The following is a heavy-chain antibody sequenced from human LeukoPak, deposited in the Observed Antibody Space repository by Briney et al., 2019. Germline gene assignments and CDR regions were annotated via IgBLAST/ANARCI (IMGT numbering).Heavy chain of an antibody. V-gene: IGHV3-23*01. J-gene: IGHJ5*02. Sequence: GGSLRLSCAASGFSLSSYAMSWVRQAPGKGLEWVSSISGSGGTTYYADSVKGRYTISRDNSKNMLYLQVSSLRAEDTAIYYCAKDRGNYYDTPRFDPWGQGTLVTVSS. CDR2: ISGSGGTT. CDR3: AKDRGNYYDTPRFDP. D-gene: IGHD3-22*01. CDR1: GFSLSSYA.